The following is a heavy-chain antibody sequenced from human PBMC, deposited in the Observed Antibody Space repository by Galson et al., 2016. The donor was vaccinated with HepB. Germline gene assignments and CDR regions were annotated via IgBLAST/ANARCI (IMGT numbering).Heavy chain of an antibody. J-gene: IGHJ4*02. CDR3: ATLIRANMAPSRGKPFAHPLDY. D-gene: IGHD2-2*01. CDR2: IVPIFGTT. V-gene: IGHV1-69*13. CDR1: GGTFSSYA. Sequence: SVKVSCKASGGTFSSYAISWVRQAPGQGLDWMGGIVPIFGTTNYAQTFQGRVTITADESTRTVFMELSSLRSEDTAVYYCATLIRANMAPSRGKPFAHPLDYWGQGTLVTVSS.